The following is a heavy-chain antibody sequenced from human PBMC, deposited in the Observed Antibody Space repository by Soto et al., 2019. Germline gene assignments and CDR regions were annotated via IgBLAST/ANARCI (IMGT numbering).Heavy chain of an antibody. CDR1: GGTFSSYA. CDR3: ARDHRWGIAARTNAFDI. V-gene: IGHV1-69*13. Sequence: SVKEYYKAYGGTFSSYAISLVRQAPGQGLEWMGGIIPIFGTANYAQKFQGRVTITADESTSTAYMELSSLRSEDTAVYYCARDHRWGIAARTNAFDIWGQGTMVTVSS. J-gene: IGHJ3*02. CDR2: IIPIFGTA. D-gene: IGHD6-6*01.